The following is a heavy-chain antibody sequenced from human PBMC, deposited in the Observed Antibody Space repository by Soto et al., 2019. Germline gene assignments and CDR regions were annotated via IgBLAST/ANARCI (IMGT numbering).Heavy chain of an antibody. V-gene: IGHV3-48*01. CDR3: AGGGYCSSTSCYSSYAFDI. Sequence: GGSLRLSCAASGFTFSSYSMNWVRQAPGKGLEWVSYISSSSSTIYYADSVKGRFTISRDNAKNSLYLQMNSLRAEDTAVYYCAGGGYCSSTSCYSSYAFDIWGQGTMVTVSS. D-gene: IGHD2-2*01. CDR2: ISSSSSTI. J-gene: IGHJ3*02. CDR1: GFTFSSYS.